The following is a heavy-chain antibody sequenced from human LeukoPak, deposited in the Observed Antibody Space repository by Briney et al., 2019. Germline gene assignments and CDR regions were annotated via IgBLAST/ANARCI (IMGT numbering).Heavy chain of an antibody. CDR2: ISTKSGNT. V-gene: IGHV1-18*01. J-gene: IGHJ4*02. CDR3: ARGAYGDK. Sequence: ASVKVSCKASGYTLTSYGINWMRQAPGQGLEWMGWISTKSGNTNYAQKVQGRLTLTTDSSTNTAYMELRSLRSDDTAVYYCARGAYGDKWGQGTMVTVSS. CDR1: GYTLTSYG. D-gene: IGHD4-17*01.